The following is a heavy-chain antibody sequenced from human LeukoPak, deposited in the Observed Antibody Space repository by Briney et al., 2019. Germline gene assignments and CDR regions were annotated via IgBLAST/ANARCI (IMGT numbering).Heavy chain of an antibody. J-gene: IGHJ6*03. Sequence: SGPALVKPTQTLTLTCTFSGFSLSTSGMRVSWIRQPPGKALEWLARIDWDDDKFYSTSLKTRLTISTDTSKNQVVLTMTNMDPVDTATYYCARSIAAAGRMDYYYYMDVWGKGTTVTVSS. CDR2: IDWDDDK. CDR3: ARSIAAAGRMDYYYYMDV. CDR1: GFSLSTSGMR. V-gene: IGHV2-70*04. D-gene: IGHD6-13*01.